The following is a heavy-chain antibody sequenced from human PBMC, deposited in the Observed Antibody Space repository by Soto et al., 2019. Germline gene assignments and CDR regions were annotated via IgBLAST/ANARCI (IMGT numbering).Heavy chain of an antibody. CDR1: GFSLSTSGVG. D-gene: IGHD3-22*01. CDR2: IYWDDDK. Sequence: QITLKESGPTLVKPTQTLTLTCTFSGFSLSTSGVGVGWIRQPPGKALAWLALIYWDDDKRYSPSLKSRLTITKDTPKNQVVLTMTNMDPVDTATYCCAHTLFYDSSGKAWGYWGQGTLVTVSS. V-gene: IGHV2-5*02. CDR3: AHTLFYDSSGKAWGY. J-gene: IGHJ4*02.